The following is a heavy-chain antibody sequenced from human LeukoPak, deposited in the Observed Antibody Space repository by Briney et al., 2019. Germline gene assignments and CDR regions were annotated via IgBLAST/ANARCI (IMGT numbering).Heavy chain of an antibody. Sequence: PGRSLRLSCAASGFTFSTYNMHWVRQAPGKGLEWVAFIFYDGSNKYFADSVKGRFTISRDNSKNTLFLQMNSLRAEGTAVYYCARNIAVQNAFDIWGQGTMVTVSS. J-gene: IGHJ3*02. CDR3: ARNIAVQNAFDI. V-gene: IGHV3-33*01. CDR1: GFTFSTYN. CDR2: IFYDGSNK. D-gene: IGHD6-19*01.